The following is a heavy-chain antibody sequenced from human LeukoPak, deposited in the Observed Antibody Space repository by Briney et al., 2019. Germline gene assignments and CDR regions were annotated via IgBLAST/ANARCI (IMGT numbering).Heavy chain of an antibody. J-gene: IGHJ6*02. CDR1: EYTFTSYD. D-gene: IGHD5-12*01. Sequence: GAPVKVSCKASEYTFTSYDINWVRQATGQGLEWMGWMSPNSGNTAYAQKFQGRVTMTRNTSISTAYMELSSLRSEDTAVYYCARDIGYYYGMDVWGQGTTVTVSS. V-gene: IGHV1-8*01. CDR2: MSPNSGNT. CDR3: ARDIGYYYGMDV.